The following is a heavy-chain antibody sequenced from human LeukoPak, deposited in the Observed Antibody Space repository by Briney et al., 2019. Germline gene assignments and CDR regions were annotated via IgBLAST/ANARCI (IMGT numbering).Heavy chain of an antibody. Sequence: SETLSLTCTVSGGSISSYYWSWIRQPAGKGLEWIGRIYYSGSTYYNPSLKSRVTISVDTSKNQFSLKLSSVTAADTAVYYCARLVAVAGTIGTWGQGTLVTVSS. CDR1: GGSISSYY. J-gene: IGHJ5*02. CDR3: ARLVAVAGTIGT. CDR2: IYYSGST. D-gene: IGHD6-19*01. V-gene: IGHV4-59*05.